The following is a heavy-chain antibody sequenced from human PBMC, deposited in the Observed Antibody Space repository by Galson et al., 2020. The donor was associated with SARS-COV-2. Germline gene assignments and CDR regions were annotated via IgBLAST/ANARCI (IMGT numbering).Heavy chain of an antibody. V-gene: IGHV4-39*01. D-gene: IGHD6-19*01. CDR1: GGSISSSSYY. CDR2: IYYSGST. Sequence: SETLSLTCTVSGGSISSSSYYWGWIRQPPGKGLEWIGSIYYSGSTYYNPSLKSRVTISVDTSKNQFSLKLSSVTAADTAVYYCARTGAFSSGWYGSYWGQGTLVTVSS. J-gene: IGHJ4*02. CDR3: ARTGAFSSGWYGSY.